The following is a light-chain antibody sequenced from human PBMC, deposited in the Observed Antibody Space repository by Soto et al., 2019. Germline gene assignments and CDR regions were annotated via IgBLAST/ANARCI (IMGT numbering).Light chain of an antibody. CDR1: QSISSW. CDR2: KAA. J-gene: IGKJ4*01. Sequence: DIQMTQSPSTLSTSVGDRVTITCRASQSISSWLAWYQQKPGKAPKLLIYKAASLESGVPSRFSGSGSGSAFTLTISRLHPDVFATYSWQQYNSYPLTFGGGTKVEIK. CDR3: QQYNSYPLT. V-gene: IGKV1-5*03.